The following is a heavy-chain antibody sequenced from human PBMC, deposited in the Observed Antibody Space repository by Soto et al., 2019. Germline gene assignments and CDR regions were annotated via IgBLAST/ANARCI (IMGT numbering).Heavy chain of an antibody. CDR2: ISGTGGST. Sequence: PGGSLRLSCAASGFTFNNYAMNWVRQAPGKGLEWVATISGTGGSTYYADSVKGRFTISRDNSKNTLYLQMNSLRVEDTAVYYCAKDRIGGNFDYCGQGTQVTVYS. V-gene: IGHV3-23*01. J-gene: IGHJ4*02. CDR3: AKDRIGGNFDY. CDR1: GFTFNNYA.